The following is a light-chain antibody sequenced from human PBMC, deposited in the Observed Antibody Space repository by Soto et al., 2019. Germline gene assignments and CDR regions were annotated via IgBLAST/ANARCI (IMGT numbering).Light chain of an antibody. CDR3: SSYGGTNNVV. Sequence: QSVLTQPPSASGSPGQSVTISCTGTSSDVGGYKYVSWYQHHPGKAPKVVIYEVTKRPSGVPDRFSGSQSGNTASLTVSGLQAEDEADYYCSSYGGTNNVVFGGGTNSPS. CDR1: SSDVGGYKY. J-gene: IGLJ2*01. CDR2: EVT. V-gene: IGLV2-8*01.